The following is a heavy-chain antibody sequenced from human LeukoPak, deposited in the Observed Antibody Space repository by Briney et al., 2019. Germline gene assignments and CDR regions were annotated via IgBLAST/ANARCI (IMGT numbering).Heavy chain of an antibody. J-gene: IGHJ4*02. Sequence: IPGGSLRLSCAASGFTFSDYYMSWIRQAPGKGLEWVSYISSSGSTIYYADSVKGRFTISRDNAKNSLYLQMNSLRAEDTAVYYCARGDEMSIAARRGEYYFDYWGQGTLVTVSS. D-gene: IGHD6-6*01. CDR3: ARGDEMSIAARRGEYYFDY. V-gene: IGHV3-11*04. CDR2: ISSSGSTI. CDR1: GFTFSDYY.